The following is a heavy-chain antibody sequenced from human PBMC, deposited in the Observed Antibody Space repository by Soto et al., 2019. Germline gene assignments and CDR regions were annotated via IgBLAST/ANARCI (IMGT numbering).Heavy chain of an antibody. Sequence: SETLSLTCTVSGGSISSYYWSWIRQPPGKGLEWIGYIYYSGSTNYNPSLKSRVTISVDTSKNQFSLKLSSVTAADTAVYYCARAGGSSSWYVDYWGQGTLVTVSS. D-gene: IGHD6-13*01. V-gene: IGHV4-59*01. CDR3: ARAGGSSSWYVDY. CDR1: GGSISSYY. CDR2: IYYSGST. J-gene: IGHJ4*02.